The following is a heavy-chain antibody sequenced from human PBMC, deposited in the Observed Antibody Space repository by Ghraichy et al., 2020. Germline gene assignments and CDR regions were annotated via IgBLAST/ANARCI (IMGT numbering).Heavy chain of an antibody. V-gene: IGHV4-34*01. D-gene: IGHD3-10*01. CDR3: ARGGGPLTYYGSGSYLL. J-gene: IGHJ4*02. Sequence: SETLSLTCAVYGGSFSGYYWSWIRQPPGKGLEWIGEINHSGSTNYNPSLKSRVTISVDTSKNQFSLKLSSVTAADTAVYYCARGGGPLTYYGSGSYLLWGQGTLVTVSS. CDR2: INHSGST. CDR1: GGSFSGYY.